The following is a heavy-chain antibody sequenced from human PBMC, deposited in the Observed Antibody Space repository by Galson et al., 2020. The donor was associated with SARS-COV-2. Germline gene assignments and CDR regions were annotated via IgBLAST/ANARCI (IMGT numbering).Heavy chain of an antibody. CDR2: FDPEDGET. CDR3: ATAPAYYYDSSATGPNWFDP. Sequence: GESLKISCKVSGYTLTELSMHWVRQAPGKGLEWMGGFDPEDGETIYAQKFQGRVTMTEDTSTDTAYMELSSLRSEDTAVYYCATAPAYYYDSSATGPNWFDPWGQGTLVTVSS. CDR1: GYTLTELS. J-gene: IGHJ5*02. V-gene: IGHV1-24*01. D-gene: IGHD3-22*01.